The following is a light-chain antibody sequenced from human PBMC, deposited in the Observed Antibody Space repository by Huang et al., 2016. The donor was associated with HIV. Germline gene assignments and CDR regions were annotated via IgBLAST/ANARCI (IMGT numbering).Light chain of an antibody. J-gene: IGKJ2*01. Sequence: DILLTQSPDSLAVSLGERATLTCRSSRSLLYASNGKNFVAWYQQKPGQPPKLLMYMASVRESGVPERFTGSGSGTEFTLTIAGLQAEDVAVYYCQQFYSMPYTFGQGTRLEI. CDR1: RSLLYASNGKNF. V-gene: IGKV4-1*01. CDR3: QQFYSMPYT. CDR2: MAS.